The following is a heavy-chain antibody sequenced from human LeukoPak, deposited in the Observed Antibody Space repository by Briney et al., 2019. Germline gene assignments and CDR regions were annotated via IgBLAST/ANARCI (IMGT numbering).Heavy chain of an antibody. Sequence: GGSLRLSCAASGFTFSGYAMSWVRQAPGKGLEWVSAISGDGVNTYYADSVKGRFSISRDMSKNTLYLQVNSLRAEDTAVYYCAKARNIRGWYILDHWGQGTLVTVSS. D-gene: IGHD6-19*01. V-gene: IGHV3-23*01. CDR1: GFTFSGYA. CDR3: AKARNIRGWYILDH. CDR2: ISGDGVNT. J-gene: IGHJ4*02.